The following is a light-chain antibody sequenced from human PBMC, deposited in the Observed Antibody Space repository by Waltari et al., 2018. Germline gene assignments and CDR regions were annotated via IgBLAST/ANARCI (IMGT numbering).Light chain of an antibody. Sequence: QSALTQPAPVSGSPGQSITISCTGTSSDVGGYNYVPWYQQHPGKAPKLMIYEVSNRPSGVSNRFSGSKSGNTASLTISGLQAEDEADYYCSSYTSSSTVVFGGGTKLTVL. CDR3: SSYTSSSTVV. V-gene: IGLV2-14*01. CDR2: EVS. CDR1: SSDVGGYNY. J-gene: IGLJ2*01.